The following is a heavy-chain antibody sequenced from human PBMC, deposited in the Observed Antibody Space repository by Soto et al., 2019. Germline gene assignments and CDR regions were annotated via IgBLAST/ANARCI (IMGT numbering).Heavy chain of an antibody. D-gene: IGHD3-16*01. CDR1: GGSVSSGSYY. J-gene: IGHJ4*02. Sequence: SETLSLTCTVSGGSVSSGSYYWSWIRQPPGKGLEWIGYIYYSGSTNYNPSLKSRVTISVDTSKNQFSLKLSSVTAADTAVYYCARSLYYAKDSYVDYWGQGTLVTVSS. CDR3: ARSLYYAKDSYVDY. CDR2: IYYSGST. V-gene: IGHV4-61*01.